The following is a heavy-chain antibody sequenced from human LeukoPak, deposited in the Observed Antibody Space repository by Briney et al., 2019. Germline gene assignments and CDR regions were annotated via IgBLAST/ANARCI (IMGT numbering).Heavy chain of an antibody. CDR3: ARRRDASDM. J-gene: IGHJ3*02. V-gene: IGHV4-59*08. CDR1: GGPISIYY. Sequence: SDTLSLTCTVCGGPISIYYWIWMRQPPGEGGEWIGYIYYSGSTNYNPPLKSRVTISVDKYKNQCSLKLSSVTAADTAVYYCARRRDASDMWGQGTMVTVSS. CDR2: IYYSGST.